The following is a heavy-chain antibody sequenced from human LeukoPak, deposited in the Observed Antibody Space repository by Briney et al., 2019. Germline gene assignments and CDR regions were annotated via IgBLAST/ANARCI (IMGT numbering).Heavy chain of an antibody. V-gene: IGHV3-23*01. CDR2: IMSTGGGT. Sequence: GGSLRLSCAASEDTFSSYARSWVRQTAGKGLEWVSDIMSTGGGTYYADSVKGRFTISRDNSKNTLYLQMNSLRAEDTAVYYCAKELAAVGVPSFDSWGQGTVVTVSS. J-gene: IGHJ4*02. CDR1: EDTFSSYA. D-gene: IGHD6-13*01. CDR3: AKELAAVGVPSFDS.